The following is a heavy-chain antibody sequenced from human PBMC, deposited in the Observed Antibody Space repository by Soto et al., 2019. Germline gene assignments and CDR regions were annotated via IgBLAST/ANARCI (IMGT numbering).Heavy chain of an antibody. D-gene: IGHD2-15*01. CDR1: GGSISSGGYY. J-gene: IGHJ4*02. CDR3: ARDLVAAMVFDY. V-gene: IGHV4-31*03. Sequence: QVQLQESGPGLVKPSQTLSLTCTVSGGSISSGGYYWSWIRQHPGKGLEWIGYIYYSGSTYYNPSLRSRVTISVDTSKNHFSLKLSSVTAADTAVYYCARDLVAAMVFDYWGQGTLVTVSS. CDR2: IYYSGST.